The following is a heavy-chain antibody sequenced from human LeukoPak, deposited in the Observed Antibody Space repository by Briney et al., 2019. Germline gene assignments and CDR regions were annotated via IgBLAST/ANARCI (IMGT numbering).Heavy chain of an antibody. V-gene: IGHV4-34*01. Sequence: PSETLSLTCAVYGGSFSGYYWSWIRQPPGKGLEWIWEINHSGSTNYNPSLKRRVTISVDTSKNQFSLKLSSVTAADTAVYYCARSGYSYGKGYGWFDPWGQGTLVTVSS. D-gene: IGHD5-18*01. CDR2: INHSGST. J-gene: IGHJ5*02. CDR3: ARSGYSYGKGYGWFDP. CDR1: GGSFSGYY.